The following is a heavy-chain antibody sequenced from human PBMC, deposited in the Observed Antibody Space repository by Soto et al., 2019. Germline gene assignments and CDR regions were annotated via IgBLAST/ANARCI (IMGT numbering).Heavy chain of an antibody. D-gene: IGHD6-13*01. CDR2: ISNDGSNK. Sequence: QVQLVESGGGVVQPGRSLRLSCVASGFTFSNYGMHWVRQAPGKGLEWLAVISNDGSNKNYADTVKGRFTISRDNSKNMVYLQTNSLRAEDRAVYYFARYSSTTNFYYGMDVWGQGTTVTVSS. CDR1: GFTFSNYG. V-gene: IGHV3-30*03. CDR3: ARYSSTTNFYYGMDV. J-gene: IGHJ6*02.